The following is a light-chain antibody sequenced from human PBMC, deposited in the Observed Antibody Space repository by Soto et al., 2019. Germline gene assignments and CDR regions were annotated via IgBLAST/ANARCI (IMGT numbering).Light chain of an antibody. CDR1: QGIGDT. Sequence: EVVMRPSPATLSVSPGEVATLSCRASQGIGDTLAWYQHKPGQTPRLLIYDTSTRATGVPTRFSGSRSGAEFTLTINSLQSEDFAVYYCQPYNNWPLTFGGGTKVDIK. V-gene: IGKV3-15*01. CDR2: DTS. CDR3: QPYNNWPLT. J-gene: IGKJ4*01.